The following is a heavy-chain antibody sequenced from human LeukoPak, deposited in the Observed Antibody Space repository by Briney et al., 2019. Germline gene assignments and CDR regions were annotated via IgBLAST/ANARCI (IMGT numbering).Heavy chain of an antibody. CDR2: ITSGGDYM. V-gene: IGHV3-21*01. J-gene: IGHJ4*02. D-gene: IGHD3-16*02. Sequence: GGSLRLSCAASGFTFGGYTMSWVRQAPGKGLQWVSTITSGGDYMYYADPVKGRFTISRDDSKNSLYLHMNSLRAEDTAVYYCARVSIFGVVVANDYWGQGTVVTVSS. CDR1: GFTFGGYT. CDR3: ARVSIFGVVVANDY.